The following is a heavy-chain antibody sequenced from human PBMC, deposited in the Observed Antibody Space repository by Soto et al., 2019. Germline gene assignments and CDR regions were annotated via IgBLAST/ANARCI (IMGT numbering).Heavy chain of an antibody. D-gene: IGHD6-19*01. V-gene: IGHV4-4*02. CDR1: GGSISSSNW. Sequence: PSETLSLTCAVSGGSISSSNWWSWVRQPPGKGLEWIGEIYHSGSTNYNPSLKSRVTISVDKSKNQFSLKLSSVTAADTAVYYSARVSHSSGWYALGGMDVWGQGTTVTVS. J-gene: IGHJ6*02. CDR3: ARVSHSSGWYALGGMDV. CDR2: IYHSGST.